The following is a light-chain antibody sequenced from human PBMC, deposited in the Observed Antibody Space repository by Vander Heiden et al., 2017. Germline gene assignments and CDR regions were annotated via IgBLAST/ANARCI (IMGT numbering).Light chain of an antibody. CDR2: GAS. CDR3: QQYNNWPPGRT. CDR1: QSVSSN. J-gene: IGKJ1*01. V-gene: IGKV3-15*01. Sequence: DIVMTQSPATLSVSPWERATLSCRASQSVSSNLAWYQQKPGQAPRLLIYGASTRATGIPARFSGSGSGTEFTRTISSLQSEDFAVYYCQQYNNWPPGRTFGQGTKVEIK.